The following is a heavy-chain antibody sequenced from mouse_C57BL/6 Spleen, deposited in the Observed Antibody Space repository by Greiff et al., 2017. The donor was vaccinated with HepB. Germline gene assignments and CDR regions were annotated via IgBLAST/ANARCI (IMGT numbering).Heavy chain of an antibody. J-gene: IGHJ1*03. CDR1: GYTFTSYW. CDR3: ARDDGYLHWYFDV. CDR2: IYPGSGST. D-gene: IGHD2-3*01. Sequence: VQLQQPGAELVKPGASVKMSCKASGYTFTSYWITWVKQRPGQGLEWIGDIYPGSGSTNYNEKFKSKATLTVDTSSSTAYMQLSSLTSEDSAVYYCARDDGYLHWYFDVWGTGTTVTVSS. V-gene: IGHV1-55*01.